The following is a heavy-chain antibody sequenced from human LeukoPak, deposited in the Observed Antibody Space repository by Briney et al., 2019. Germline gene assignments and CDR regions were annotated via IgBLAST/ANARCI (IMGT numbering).Heavy chain of an antibody. CDR1: GYTFTDYY. V-gene: IGHV1-69-2*01. J-gene: IGHJ4*02. Sequence: ASVKVSCKVSGYTFTDYYMHWVQQAPGKGLEWMGLVDPVDGETIYAEKFQGRVTITADTSTDTAYMELSSLRSEDTAVYYCATARIMITFGGAAPRQDNDYWGQGTLVTVSS. D-gene: IGHD3-16*01. CDR3: ATARIMITFGGAAPRQDNDY. CDR2: VDPVDGET.